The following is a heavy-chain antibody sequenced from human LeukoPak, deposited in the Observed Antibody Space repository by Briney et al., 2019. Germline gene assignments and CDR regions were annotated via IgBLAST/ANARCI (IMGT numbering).Heavy chain of an antibody. V-gene: IGHV3-30*04. J-gene: IGHJ3*02. CDR1: GFTFSSYA. D-gene: IGHD5-12*01. CDR2: ISYDGSNK. CDR3: AREWRDAFDI. Sequence: GGSLRLSCAASGFTFSSYAMHWVRQAPGKGLEWVAVISYDGSNKYYADSAKGRFTISRDNSKNTLYLQMNSLRAEDTAVYYCAREWRDAFDIWGQGTMVTVSS.